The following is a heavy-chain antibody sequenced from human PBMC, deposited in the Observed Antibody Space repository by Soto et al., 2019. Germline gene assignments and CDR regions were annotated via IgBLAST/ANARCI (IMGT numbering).Heavy chain of an antibody. J-gene: IGHJ6*02. Sequence: SVKVSCKASGGTFSSYAISWVRQAPGQGLEWMGGIIPIFGTANYAQKFQGRVTITADESTSTAYMELSSLRSEDTAVYYCASGRLGYCSSTSCYKRYYYGMDVWGQGTTVTVSS. CDR2: IIPIFGTA. CDR3: ASGRLGYCSSTSCYKRYYYGMDV. CDR1: GGTFSSYA. D-gene: IGHD2-2*02. V-gene: IGHV1-69*13.